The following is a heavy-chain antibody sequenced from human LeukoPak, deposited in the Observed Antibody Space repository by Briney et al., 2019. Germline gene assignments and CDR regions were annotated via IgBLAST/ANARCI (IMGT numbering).Heavy chain of an antibody. CDR1: GFTFSSYS. CDR3: ARVRVVGAFDI. V-gene: IGHV3-48*04. CDR2: ISSSSSTI. Sequence: GGSLRLSCAASGFTFSSYSMNWVRQAPGKGLEWVSYISSSSSTIYYADSVKGRFTISRDNAKNSLYLQMNSLRAEDTAVYYCARVRVVGAFDIWGQGTTVTVSS. D-gene: IGHD2-15*01. J-gene: IGHJ3*02.